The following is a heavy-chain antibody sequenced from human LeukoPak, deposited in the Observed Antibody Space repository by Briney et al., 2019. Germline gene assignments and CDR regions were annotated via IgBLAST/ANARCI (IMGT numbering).Heavy chain of an antibody. CDR3: ARGDEGVVVPAAFDY. CDR2: IYYSGST. V-gene: IGHV4-59*01. D-gene: IGHD2-2*01. Sequence: SETLSLTCTVSGGSISSYYWSWIRQPPGKGLEWSGYIYYSGSTNYNPSLKSRVTISVDTSKNQFSLKLSSVTAADTAVYYCARGDEGVVVPAAFDYWGQGTLVTVSS. J-gene: IGHJ4*02. CDR1: GGSISSYY.